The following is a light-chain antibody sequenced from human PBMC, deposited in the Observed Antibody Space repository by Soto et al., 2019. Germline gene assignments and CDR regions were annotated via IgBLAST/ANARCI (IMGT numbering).Light chain of an antibody. V-gene: IGKV3-20*01. J-gene: IGKJ5*01. CDR3: QYYGCAPSV. CDR1: QSLGSSF. CDR2: VTS. Sequence: EIVLTHSPGTLSLSPGERATLSCRASQSLGSSFLAWYQQKPGQAPRLLIFVTSRRATGVPDRFSGSGSGTDFTLIISRLEPEDFAVYFCQYYGCAPSVFGQGTRLEIK.